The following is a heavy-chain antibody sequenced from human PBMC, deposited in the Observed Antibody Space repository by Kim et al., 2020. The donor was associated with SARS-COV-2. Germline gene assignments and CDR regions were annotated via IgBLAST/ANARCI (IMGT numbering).Heavy chain of an antibody. D-gene: IGHD5-12*01. CDR1: GFTFRRNG. J-gene: IGHJ4*02. CDR2: ISYDGSKK. V-gene: IGHV3-30*18. Sequence: GGSLRLSCGGSGFTFRRNGMNWVRQAPGKGLEWVALISYDGSKKYYADSVKGRFTISRDNSKNTVYLEMNSLRAEDTAMYYCAKGRYTGYGDLDYWGQGT. CDR3: AKGRYTGYGDLDY.